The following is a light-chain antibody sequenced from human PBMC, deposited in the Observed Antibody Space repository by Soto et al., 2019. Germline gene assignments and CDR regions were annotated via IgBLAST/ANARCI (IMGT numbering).Light chain of an antibody. V-gene: IGLV2-14*03. CDR3: SSYTRSNTYV. CDR1: SSDVGGYNY. Sequence: QSALTQPASVSGSPGQSITISCTGTSSDVGGYNYVSWYQHHPGKAPKLMIYDVSNRPSGVSNRFSGSKSGNTASLTISGLQAEDEADYYCSSYTRSNTYVFGTGTKVTVL. J-gene: IGLJ1*01. CDR2: DVS.